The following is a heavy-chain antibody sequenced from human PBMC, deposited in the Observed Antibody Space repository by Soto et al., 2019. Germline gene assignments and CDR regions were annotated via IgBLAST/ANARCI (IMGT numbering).Heavy chain of an antibody. D-gene: IGHD6-19*01. V-gene: IGHV4-34*01. CDR2: INHSGST. Sequence: SETLSLTCAVYGGSFSGYYWSWIRQPPGKGLEWIGEINHSGSTNYNPSLKSRVTISVDTSKNQFSLKLSSVTAADTAVYYCARERGSSSGWYGDKNYGMDVWGQGTTVTVSS. CDR3: ARERGSSSGWYGDKNYGMDV. J-gene: IGHJ6*02. CDR1: GGSFSGYY.